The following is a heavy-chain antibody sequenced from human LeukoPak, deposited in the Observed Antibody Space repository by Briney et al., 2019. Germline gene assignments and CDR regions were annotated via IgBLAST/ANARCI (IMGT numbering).Heavy chain of an antibody. D-gene: IGHD1-1*01. CDR3: ARAVPGTGIDY. V-gene: IGHV3-7*01. CDR1: GFTLSSYY. Sequence: GGSLRLSCAASGFTLSSYYMSWVRQAPGKGLEGVANIKQDGSEKYYVDSVKGRFTISRDNAKNSLYLQMNSLRAEDTAVYYCARAVPGTGIDYWGQGTLVTVSS. CDR2: IKQDGSEK. J-gene: IGHJ4*02.